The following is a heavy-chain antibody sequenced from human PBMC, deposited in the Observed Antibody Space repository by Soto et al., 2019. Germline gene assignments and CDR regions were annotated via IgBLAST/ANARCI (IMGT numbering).Heavy chain of an antibody. CDR3: ARTTYYYGSGSIPAYDY. D-gene: IGHD3-10*01. CDR1: GGSISSSSYY. J-gene: IGHJ4*02. Sequence: SETLSLTCTVSGGSISSSSYYWGWIRQPPGKGLEWIGSIYYSGSTYYNPSLKSRVTISVDTSKNQFSLKLSSVTAADTAVYYCARTTYYYGSGSIPAYDYWGQGTLVTVSS. V-gene: IGHV4-39*01. CDR2: IYYSGST.